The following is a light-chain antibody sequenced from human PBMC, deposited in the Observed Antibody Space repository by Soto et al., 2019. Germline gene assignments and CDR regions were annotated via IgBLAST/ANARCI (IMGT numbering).Light chain of an antibody. V-gene: IGKV1-39*01. Sequence: IQMTQSPSSLSASVGDRVTITCQATQDIRKYLNWYQQKPGKAPKLLIYTASNVQSGVPSRISGSGSGTDFTLTISSLQPEDFATYYCQQSYNMPRTFGQGTKVDIK. CDR2: TAS. J-gene: IGKJ1*01. CDR3: QQSYNMPRT. CDR1: QDIRKY.